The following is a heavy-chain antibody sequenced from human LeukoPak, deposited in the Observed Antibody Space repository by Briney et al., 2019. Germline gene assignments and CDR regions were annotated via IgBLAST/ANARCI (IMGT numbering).Heavy chain of an antibody. J-gene: IGHJ4*02. CDR1: GFTVSSNY. CDR3: ARDSSGYNYFDY. D-gene: IGHD3-22*01. V-gene: IGHV3-53*01. Sequence: GGSLRLSCAASGFTVSSNYMSWVRQAPGKGLEWVSVIYSGDSTYYADSVKGRFTISRDNSKNTLYLQMNSLRAEDTAVYYCARDSSGYNYFDYWGQGTLVTVSS. CDR2: IYSGDST.